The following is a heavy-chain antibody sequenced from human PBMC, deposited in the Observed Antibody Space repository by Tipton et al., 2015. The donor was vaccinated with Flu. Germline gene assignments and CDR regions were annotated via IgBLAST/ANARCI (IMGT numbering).Heavy chain of an antibody. Sequence: TLSLTCAVYGGSFSGYYWSWIRQPPGKGLEWIGRIYTSRSTNYNPSLKSRVTMSVATSKNQFSLKLSSVTAADTAVYYCARDGYNWAGWFDPWGQGPLVTVSS. CDR2: IYTSRST. V-gene: IGHV4-59*10. D-gene: IGHD1-1*01. CDR1: GGSFSGYY. CDR3: ARDGYNWAGWFDP. J-gene: IGHJ5*02.